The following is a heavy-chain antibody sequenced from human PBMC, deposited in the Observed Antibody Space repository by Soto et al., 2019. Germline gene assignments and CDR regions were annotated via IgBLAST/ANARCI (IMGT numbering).Heavy chain of an antibody. CDR3: ASPDSSGWYFHYYYMDV. D-gene: IGHD6-19*01. V-gene: IGHV3-48*01. Sequence: LRLSCAASGFTFSSYSMNWVRQAPGKGLEWVSYISSSSSTIYYADSVKGRFTISRDNAKNSLYLQMNSLRAEDTAVYYCASPDSSGWYFHYYYMDVWGKGTTVTVSS. CDR2: ISSSSSTI. J-gene: IGHJ6*03. CDR1: GFTFSSYS.